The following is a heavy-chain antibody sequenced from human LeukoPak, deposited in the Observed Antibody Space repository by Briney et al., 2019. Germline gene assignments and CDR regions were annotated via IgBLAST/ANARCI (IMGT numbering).Heavy chain of an antibody. D-gene: IGHD4-17*01. V-gene: IGHV4-59*08. J-gene: IGHJ4*02. CDR3: AGYYGDYSYFDY. CDR2: IYYSGST. Sequence: PSETLSLTCTVSGGSISDNYWSWIRQPPGKGLEWIGYIYYSGSTNYNPSLKSRVTISVDTSKNQFSLKLSSVTAADTAVYYCAGYYGDYSYFDYWGQGTLVTVSS. CDR1: GGSISDNY.